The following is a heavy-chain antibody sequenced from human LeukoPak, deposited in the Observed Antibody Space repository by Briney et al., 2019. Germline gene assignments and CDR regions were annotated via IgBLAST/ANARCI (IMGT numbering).Heavy chain of an antibody. CDR2: TYYRSKWNK. Sequence: SQTLSLTCALSGDTVSSNIAAWNWIRQSPSRGLEWLGRTYYRSKWNKDYAVSVKSRISINPDTSKSQFSLQLNSVTPEDTAVYYCARDLCSGGSCYWRFDYWGQGTLVTVPS. D-gene: IGHD2-15*01. V-gene: IGHV6-1*01. J-gene: IGHJ4*02. CDR3: ARDLCSGGSCYWRFDY. CDR1: GDTVSSNIAA.